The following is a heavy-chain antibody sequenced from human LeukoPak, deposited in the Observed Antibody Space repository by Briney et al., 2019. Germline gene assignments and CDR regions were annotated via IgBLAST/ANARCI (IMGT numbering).Heavy chain of an antibody. V-gene: IGHV1-69*05. CDR1: GGTFSSYA. CDR2: IIPIFGTA. J-gene: IGHJ6*03. D-gene: IGHD3-3*01. CDR3: ARGLSGHYYYYYMDV. Sequence: ASVKVSCKASGGTFSSYAISWVRQAPGQGLEWMGRIIPIFGTANYAQEFQGRVTITTDESTSTAYMELSSLRSEDTAVYYCARGLSGHYYYYYMDVWGKGTTVTVSS.